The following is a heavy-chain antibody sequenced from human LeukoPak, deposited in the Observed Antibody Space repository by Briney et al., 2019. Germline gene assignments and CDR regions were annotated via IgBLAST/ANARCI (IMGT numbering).Heavy chain of an antibody. J-gene: IGHJ6*03. CDR3: ARCPRGGRYPLGNYYYYYYMDV. CDR2: INPNSGGT. CDR1: GYTFTGYY. V-gene: IGHV1-2*06. D-gene: IGHD1-26*01. Sequence: ASVKVSCKASGYTFTGYYMHCVRQAPGQGRVWMGRINPNSGGTNYPQKFQGRVTMTRDTSISTAYIELSRLRSDDTAVYYCARCPRGGRYPLGNYYYYYYMDVWGKGTTVTVSS.